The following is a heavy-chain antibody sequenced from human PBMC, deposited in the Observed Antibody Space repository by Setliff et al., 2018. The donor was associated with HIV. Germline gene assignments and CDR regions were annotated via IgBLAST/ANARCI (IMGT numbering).Heavy chain of an antibody. V-gene: IGHV3-21*01. J-gene: IGHJ6*03. Sequence: PGGSLRLSCAASGFTFSSYSMNWVRQAPGKGLEWVSSISSSSSYIYYANSVKGRFTISRDNAKNSLYLQMNSLRAEDTAVYYCARYPRYPTPGALPAAIRGNGLQYYYYMDVWGKGTTVTVSS. CDR1: GFTFSSYS. CDR2: ISSSSSYI. D-gene: IGHD2-2*02. CDR3: ARYPRYPTPGALPAAIRGNGLQYYYYMDV.